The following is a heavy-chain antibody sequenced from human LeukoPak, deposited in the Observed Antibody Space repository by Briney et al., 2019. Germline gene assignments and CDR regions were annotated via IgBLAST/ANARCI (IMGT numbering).Heavy chain of an antibody. V-gene: IGHV4-59*01. CDR2: IYYSGST. CDR1: GGSINSYY. J-gene: IGHJ3*02. CDR3: ARGTYYYDSSVYYFPFDI. Sequence: WETLSLTCTVSGGSINSYYWSWIRLPAGKGLEWIGYIYYSGSTNYNPSLKSRVTISVDTSKNQFSLKLSSVTAADTAVYYCARGTYYYDSSVYYFPFDIWGQGTMVTVSS. D-gene: IGHD3-22*01.